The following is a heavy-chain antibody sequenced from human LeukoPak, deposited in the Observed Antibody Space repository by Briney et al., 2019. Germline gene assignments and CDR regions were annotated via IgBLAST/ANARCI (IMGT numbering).Heavy chain of an antibody. J-gene: IGHJ4*02. CDR3: ARDSTSSSWYQEVYFDY. D-gene: IGHD6-13*01. Sequence: GGSLRLSCADSGFTFSDYYMSWIRQAPGKGLEWVSYISSSGSTIYYADSVKGRFTISRDNAKNSLYLQMNSLRAEDTAVYYCARDSTSSSWYQEVYFDYWGQGTLVTVSS. V-gene: IGHV3-11*01. CDR2: ISSSGSTI. CDR1: GFTFSDYY.